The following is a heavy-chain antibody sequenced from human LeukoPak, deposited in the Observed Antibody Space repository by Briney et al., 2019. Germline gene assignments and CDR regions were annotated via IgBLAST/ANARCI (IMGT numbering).Heavy chain of an antibody. CDR3: ARWNDGSSYYFDY. V-gene: IGHV4-59*01. CDR1: GGSISSYY. J-gene: IGHJ4*02. Sequence: SETLSLTCTVSGGSISSYYWSWIRQPPGKGLEWIGYIYYSGSTNYNPSLKSRVTISVDTSKNQFSLKLSSVTAADTAVYYCARWNDGSSYYFDYWGQGTLVTVSS. D-gene: IGHD1-1*01. CDR2: IYYSGST.